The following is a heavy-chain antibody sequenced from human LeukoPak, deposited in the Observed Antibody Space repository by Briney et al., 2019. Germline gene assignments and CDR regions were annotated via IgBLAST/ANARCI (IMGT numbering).Heavy chain of an antibody. J-gene: IGHJ6*04. CDR3: AKGDDYGDSTDV. V-gene: IGHV3-23*01. D-gene: IGHD4-17*01. CDR2: ISGSGGST. CDR1: GFTFSSYA. Sequence: GRSLRLSCAASGFTFSSYAMSWVRQAPGKGLEWVSAISGSGGSTYYADSVKGRFTISRDNSKNTLYLQMNSLRAEDTAVYYCAKGDDYGDSTDVWGKGTTVTVSS.